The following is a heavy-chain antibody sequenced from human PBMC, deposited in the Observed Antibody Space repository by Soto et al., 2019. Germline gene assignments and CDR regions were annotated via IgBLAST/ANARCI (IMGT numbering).Heavy chain of an antibody. D-gene: IGHD2-21*02. V-gene: IGHV1-18*04. J-gene: IGHJ4*02. Sequence: ASVKVSCKASGYTFTSYGISWVRQAPGQGLEWMGWISAYNGNTNYAQKLQGRVTMTTDTSTSTAYMELRSLRSDDTAVYYCARDPPGRGDHALGYFDYWGQGTLVTVSS. CDR2: ISAYNGNT. CDR1: GYTFTSYG. CDR3: ARDPPGRGDHALGYFDY.